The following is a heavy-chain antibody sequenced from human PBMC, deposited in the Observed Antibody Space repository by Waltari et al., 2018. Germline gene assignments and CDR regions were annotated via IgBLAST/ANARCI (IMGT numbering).Heavy chain of an antibody. J-gene: IGHJ4*02. Sequence: QITLKESGPTLVKPTQTLTLTCTFSGFSLSTSGVGVGWIRQPPGKALEWLALIYWNDDKRYSPSLYSRLTITNDTSKNQVVLTMTNIDPVDTATYYCAHRRTPDQPPNYWGQGTLVTVSS. V-gene: IGHV2-5*01. CDR1: GFSLSTSGVG. D-gene: IGHD2-2*01. CDR2: IYWNDDK. CDR3: AHRRTPDQPPNY.